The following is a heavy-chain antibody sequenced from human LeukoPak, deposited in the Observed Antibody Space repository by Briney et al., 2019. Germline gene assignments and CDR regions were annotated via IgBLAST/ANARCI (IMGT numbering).Heavy chain of an antibody. Sequence: PSETLSLTCSVSGGSMTSDYWSWIQQPPGKGLEWIAYVHYSGRTNYNPSLKSRVTISLDTAKNQFSLKVTSVTAADTAMYYCAKGSGWYFYWGQGILVTVSS. CDR2: VHYSGRT. CDR1: GGSMTSDY. D-gene: IGHD6-19*01. CDR3: AKGSGWYFY. J-gene: IGHJ4*02. V-gene: IGHV4-59*13.